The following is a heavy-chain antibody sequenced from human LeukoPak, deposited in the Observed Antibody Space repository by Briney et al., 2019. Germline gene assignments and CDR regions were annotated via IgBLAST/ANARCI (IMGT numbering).Heavy chain of an antibody. Sequence: GGSLRLSCAASGFTFSKYWMLWVRQAPGKGLESVSRINTDGTVTTYADSVKGRFTVSGDNADNTMFLQMNSVRDEDTAVYYCATKQWLAPPPDSWGQGTPVTV. V-gene: IGHV3-74*01. J-gene: IGHJ4*02. CDR1: GFTFSKYW. D-gene: IGHD6-19*01. CDR3: ATKQWLAPPPDS. CDR2: INTDGTVT.